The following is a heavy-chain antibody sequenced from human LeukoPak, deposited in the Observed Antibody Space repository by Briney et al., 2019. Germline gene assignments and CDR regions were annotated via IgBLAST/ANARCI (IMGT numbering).Heavy chain of an antibody. V-gene: IGHV1-69*01. Sequence: IPIFGTANYAQKFQGRVTITADESTSTAYMELSSLRSEDTAVYYCARVQSGFSEAPGHFDPWGQGTLVTVSS. J-gene: IGHJ5*02. CDR3: ARVQSGFSEAPGHFDP. CDR2: IPIFGTA. D-gene: IGHD1-14*01.